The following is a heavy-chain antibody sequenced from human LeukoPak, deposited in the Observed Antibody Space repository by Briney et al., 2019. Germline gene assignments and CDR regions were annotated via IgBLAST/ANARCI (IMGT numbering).Heavy chain of an antibody. V-gene: IGHV4-59*01. CDR2: IYYSGST. J-gene: IGHJ4*02. Sequence: SETLSLTCTVSGGSISSYYWSWIRQPPGKGLEWIGYIYYSGSTNYNPSLKSRVTISVVTYKNQFSLKLSSVTAADAAVYYCAREEDYWGQGTLVTVSS. CDR3: AREEDY. CDR1: GGSISSYY.